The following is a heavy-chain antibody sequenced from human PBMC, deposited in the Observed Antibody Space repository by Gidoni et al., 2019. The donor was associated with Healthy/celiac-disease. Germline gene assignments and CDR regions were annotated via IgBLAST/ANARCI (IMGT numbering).Heavy chain of an antibody. Sequence: QLQLQESGPGLVKPSETLSLHCTVSGGSNSSSSYHWGWIRQPPGKGLEWIGSIYYSGRTYYNPSPKSWGYISRKTGKNQFPLKPGSLAGAGTVVDFLWSLAVGLVERWGQGTPVT. CDR2: IYYSGRT. V-gene: IGHV4-39*01. J-gene: IGHJ4*03. D-gene: IGHD3-3*01. CDR3: WSLAVGLVER. CDR1: GGSNSSSSYH.